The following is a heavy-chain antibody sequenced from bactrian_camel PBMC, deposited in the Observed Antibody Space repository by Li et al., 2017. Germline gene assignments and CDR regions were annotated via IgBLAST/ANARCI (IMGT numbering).Heavy chain of an antibody. CDR1: GYIYSRYC. J-gene: IGHJ4*01. CDR2: IEHDGSK. CDR3: ARGCEILNGQWRIWGH. D-gene: IGHD5*01. V-gene: IGHV3S53*01. Sequence: HVQLVESGGGSVQAGGSLRLSCQVPGYIYSRYCMGWFRQAPGQEREGVAAIEHDGSKSYTDSVKGRFTISKDNATNTVNLQMNSLQVEDSGMYYCARGCEILNGQWRIWGHWGRGTQVTVS.